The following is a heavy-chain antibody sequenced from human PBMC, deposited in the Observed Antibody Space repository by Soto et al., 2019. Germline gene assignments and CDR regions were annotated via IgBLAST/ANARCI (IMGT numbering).Heavy chain of an antibody. V-gene: IGHV1-18*01. D-gene: IGHD5-12*01. CDR2: ISAYNGNT. CDR3: AIYSPPFDP. CDR1: DYTFSSYH. J-gene: IGHJ5*02. Sequence: QVQLVQSGAEVKKPGAPVKASCKAPDYTFSSYHITWVRQAPGQGLEWMGWISAYNGNTNYAQKLKGRVTMTTDTFTSTAYMEMRSLRSDDTAVYYCAIYSPPFDPWGQGTLVTVSS.